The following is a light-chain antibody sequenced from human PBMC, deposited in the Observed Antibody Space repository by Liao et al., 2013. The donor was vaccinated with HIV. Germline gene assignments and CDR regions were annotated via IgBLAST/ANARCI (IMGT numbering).Light chain of an antibody. CDR3: QAWDSSTANWV. CDR2: QDT. V-gene: IGLV3-1*01. Sequence: SYELTQPPSVSVSPGQTASITCSGDKLGYKYACWYQQKPGQSPVLVIYQDTKRPSGIPERFSGSNSGNTATLTISGTQAMDEADYYCQAWDSSTANWVFGGGTKLTVL. J-gene: IGLJ3*02. CDR1: KLGYKY.